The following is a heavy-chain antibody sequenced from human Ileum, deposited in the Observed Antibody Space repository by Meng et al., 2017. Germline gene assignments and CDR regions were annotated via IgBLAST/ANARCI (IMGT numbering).Heavy chain of an antibody. Sequence: GGSLRLSCAASGFTFSNFAMHWVRQAPGKGLEWVAVISDDGTNKYYADSVKGRFSISRDSSKNTLYLQLNSLRAEDTAVYHCARAWDYYYDSSGPLGYWGQGTLVTVSS. J-gene: IGHJ4*02. V-gene: IGHV3-30*01. D-gene: IGHD3-22*01. CDR1: GFTFSNFA. CDR2: ISDDGTNK. CDR3: ARAWDYYYDSSGPLGY.